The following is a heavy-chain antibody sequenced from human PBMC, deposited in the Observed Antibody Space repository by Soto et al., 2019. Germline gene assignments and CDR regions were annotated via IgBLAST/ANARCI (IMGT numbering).Heavy chain of an antibody. V-gene: IGHV4-31*03. D-gene: IGHD6-25*01. J-gene: IGHJ5*02. CDR3: ARITRFAATRWFDP. Sequence: QVQLQVSGPGLVKPSQTLSLTCTVSGGSISSGGYYWSWIRQHPGKGLEWIGYIYYSGSTYYNPSLKSRVTISVDTSKNQFSLKLSSVTAADTAVYYCARITRFAATRWFDPWGQGTLVTVSS. CDR1: GGSISSGGYY. CDR2: IYYSGST.